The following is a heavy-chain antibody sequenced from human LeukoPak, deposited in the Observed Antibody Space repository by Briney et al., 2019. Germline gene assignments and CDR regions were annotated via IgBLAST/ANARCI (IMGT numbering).Heavy chain of an antibody. Sequence: GGSLRLSCAASGFTFSGYWMSWVRQAPGKGLEWVGNIKEDGSVKYYVDSVKGRFTISRDNAKNSLYLQMNSLRADDTAVYYCVRRGYSFGLSDWGQGTLVTVSS. V-gene: IGHV3-7*01. CDR2: IKEDGSVK. D-gene: IGHD5-18*01. J-gene: IGHJ4*02. CDR1: GFTFSGYW. CDR3: VRRGYSFGLSD.